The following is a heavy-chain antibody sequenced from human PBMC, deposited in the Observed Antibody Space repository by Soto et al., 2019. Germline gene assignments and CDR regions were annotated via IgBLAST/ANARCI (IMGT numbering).Heavy chain of an antibody. CDR1: GFTVSSNY. Sequence: EVQLVESGGGLIQPGGSLRLSCAASGFTVSSNYMSWVRQAPGKGLEWVSVIYSGGSTYYAASVKGRFTISRDNSKNTLYLQMNSLRAEDTAVYYCARDWGGRDYYDSSGTDYWGQGTLVTVSS. V-gene: IGHV3-53*01. CDR2: IYSGGST. D-gene: IGHD3-22*01. J-gene: IGHJ4*02. CDR3: ARDWGGRDYYDSSGTDY.